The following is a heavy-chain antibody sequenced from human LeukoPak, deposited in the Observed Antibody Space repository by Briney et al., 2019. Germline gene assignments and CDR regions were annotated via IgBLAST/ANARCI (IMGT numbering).Heavy chain of an antibody. V-gene: IGHV4-59*01. CDR2: IYYSGST. CDR1: GGSISSYY. CDR3: ARALGRPYGMDV. Sequence: SETLSLTCTVSGGSISSYYWSWIRQPPGKGLEWIGYIYYSGSTNYNPSLKSRVTISVDTSKNQFSLKLSSVTAADTAVYYCARALGRPYGMDVWGQGTTVTVSS. D-gene: IGHD7-27*01. J-gene: IGHJ6*02.